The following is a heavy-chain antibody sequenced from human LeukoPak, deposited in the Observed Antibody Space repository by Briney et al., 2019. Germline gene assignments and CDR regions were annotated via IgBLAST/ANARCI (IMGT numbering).Heavy chain of an antibody. J-gene: IGHJ4*02. CDR2: LSASGGST. CDR1: GFAFSTYA. Sequence: GGSLRLSSAASGFAFSTYAMSWVRQAPGKGLEWVSALSASGGSTYYADSVKGRFTISRDNSKNTLYLRMNSLRAEDTAVYYCAKDLGWYFDYWGQGILVTVSS. CDR3: AKDLGWYFDY. V-gene: IGHV3-23*01. D-gene: IGHD6-19*01.